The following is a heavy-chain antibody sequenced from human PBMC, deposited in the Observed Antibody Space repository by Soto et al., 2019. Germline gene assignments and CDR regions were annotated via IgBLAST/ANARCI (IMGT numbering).Heavy chain of an antibody. V-gene: IGHV3-74*01. D-gene: IGHD3-10*01. J-gene: IGHJ4*02. CDR2: VSTDGTRT. Sequence: EVQLVESGGGVVQPGGSLKLSCSASGFTFGSHWMHWVRQVPGKGPVWVSRVSTDGTRTTYADSVKGRSTIARDNTRNTLTLQMDSLPSEVTAVYYCVREAFGIRRLFEHWGQGALVTVSS. CDR1: GFTFGSHW. CDR3: VREAFGIRRLFEH.